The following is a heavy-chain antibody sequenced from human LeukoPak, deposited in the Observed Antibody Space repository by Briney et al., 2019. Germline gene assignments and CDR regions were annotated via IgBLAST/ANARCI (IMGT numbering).Heavy chain of an antibody. V-gene: IGHV3-53*01. D-gene: IGHD2-2*02. CDR2: ISTSGGST. Sequence: GGSLRLSCAASGFTVSSNYMSWVRQAPGKGLEWVSSISTSGGSTSYADSVKGRFTISRDNSKNTLYLQMNSLRAEDTAVYYCAKVKYIVVVPAAIAFWGQGTLVTVSS. CDR1: GFTVSSNY. CDR3: AKVKYIVVVPAAIAF. J-gene: IGHJ4*02.